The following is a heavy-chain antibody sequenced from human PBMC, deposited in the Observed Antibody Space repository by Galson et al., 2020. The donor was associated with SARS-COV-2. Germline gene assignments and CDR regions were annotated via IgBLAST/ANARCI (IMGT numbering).Heavy chain of an antibody. CDR3: ARIRAMITAPDV. CDR1: RFPLPTSRLC. D-gene: IGHD3-22*01. CDR2: IDWDDDK. V-gene: IGHV2-70*11. Sequence: VSGPTPVKPTQTLTPTCTFSRFPLPTSRLCVSWLPQPPGKALQWLARIDWDDDKYYSTSLKTRLTISKDTSKNQVVLTMTNMDPVDTATYYCARIRAMITAPDVWGKGTTVTVSS. J-gene: IGHJ6*04.